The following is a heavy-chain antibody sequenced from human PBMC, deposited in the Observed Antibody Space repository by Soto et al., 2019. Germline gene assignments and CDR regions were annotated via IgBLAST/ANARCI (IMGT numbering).Heavy chain of an antibody. CDR1: GGSFSGYY. CDR2: INHSGST. V-gene: IGHV4-34*01. J-gene: IGHJ4*02. CDR3: AREVRVYYDSSAFADY. D-gene: IGHD3-22*01. Sequence: PSETLSLTCAVYGGSFSGYYWSWIRQPPGKGLEWIGEINHSGSTNYNPSLKSRVTISVDTSKNQFSLKLSSVTAADTAVYYCAREVRVYYDSSAFADYWGQGTLVTVSS.